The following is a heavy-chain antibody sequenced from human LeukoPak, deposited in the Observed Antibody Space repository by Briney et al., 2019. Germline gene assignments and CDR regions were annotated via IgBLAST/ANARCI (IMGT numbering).Heavy chain of an antibody. V-gene: IGHV3-64*02. CDR3: ARGPSVPGIAVAVGLDY. D-gene: IGHD6-19*01. J-gene: IGHJ4*02. CDR2: ISSNGGST. CDR1: GFTFSNYA. Sequence: GGSLRLSCAASGFTFSNYAMHWVRQAPGKGLEYVSAISSNGGSTYYADSVKGRFTISRDNSKNTLYLQMGSLRAEDMAVYYCARGPSVPGIAVAVGLDYWGQGTLVTVSS.